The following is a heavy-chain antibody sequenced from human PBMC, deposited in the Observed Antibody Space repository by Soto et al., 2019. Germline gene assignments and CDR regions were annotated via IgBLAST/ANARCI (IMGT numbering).Heavy chain of an antibody. Sequence: KPSETLSLTCTVPGGSISSYYWGWIRQPPGKGLEWIGYIYYSGSTNYNPSLKSRVTISVDTSKNQFSLKLSSVTAADTAVYYCARDKRGAGMEVWGQGTTVTVSS. CDR3: ARDKRGAGMEV. CDR2: IYYSGST. J-gene: IGHJ6*02. CDR1: GGSISSYY. V-gene: IGHV4-59*01.